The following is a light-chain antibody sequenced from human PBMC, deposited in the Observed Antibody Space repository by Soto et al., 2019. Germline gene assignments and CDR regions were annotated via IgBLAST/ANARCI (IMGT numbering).Light chain of an antibody. J-gene: IGKJ5*01. CDR1: QDTSNY. V-gene: IGKV1-33*01. CDR3: QQYSHLIT. CDR2: DAS. Sequence: DIQMTQSPSSLSASVGDRVTITCQASQDTSNYLNWYQQKPGKAPKLLIYDASNLETGVPSRFSGSGSGTDFTFTISSLQPEDIATYYCQQYSHLITFGQGTRLEIK.